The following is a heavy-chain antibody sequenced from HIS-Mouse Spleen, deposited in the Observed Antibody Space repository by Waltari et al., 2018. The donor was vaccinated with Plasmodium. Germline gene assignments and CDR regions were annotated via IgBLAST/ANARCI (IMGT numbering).Heavy chain of an antibody. J-gene: IGHJ3*02. Sequence: QVQLQQWGAGLLKPSETLSLPRPVYGGSFLGYYWSWIRQPPGKGLEWIGEINHSGSTNYNPSLKSRVTISVDTSKNQFSLKLSSVTAADTAVYYCARAPIRDAFDIWGQGTMVTVSS. CDR1: GGSFLGYY. D-gene: IGHD3-9*01. CDR2: INHSGST. V-gene: IGHV4-34*01. CDR3: ARAPIRDAFDI.